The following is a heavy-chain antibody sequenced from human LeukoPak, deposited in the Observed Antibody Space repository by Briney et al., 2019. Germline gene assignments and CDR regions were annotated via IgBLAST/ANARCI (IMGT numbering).Heavy chain of an antibody. J-gene: IGHJ5*02. Sequence: SETLSLTCTVSGGSISSSSYYWGWIRQSPGKGLEWIGSIYYSGSTYYNPSLKSRVTISVDTSKNQFSLKLSSVTAADTAMYYCARNRYYYGSGNYGVPNWFDPWGQGTLVTVSS. V-gene: IGHV4-39*01. CDR1: GGSISSSSYY. CDR2: IYYSGST. D-gene: IGHD3-10*01. CDR3: ARNRYYYGSGNYGVPNWFDP.